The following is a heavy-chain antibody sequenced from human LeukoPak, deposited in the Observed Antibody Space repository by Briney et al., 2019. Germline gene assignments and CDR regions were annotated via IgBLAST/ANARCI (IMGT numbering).Heavy chain of an antibody. J-gene: IGHJ6*02. D-gene: IGHD6-6*01. CDR3: AKFPLYSSSSKWCYYYGMDV. CDR2: ISGSGGST. V-gene: IGHV3-23*01. CDR1: GFTFSSYA. Sequence: GGSLRLSCAASGFTFSSYAMSWVRQAPGKGLEWVSAISGSGGSTYYADSVKGRFTISRDNSKNTLYLQMNSLRAEDTAVYYCAKFPLYSSSSKWCYYYGMDVWGQGTTVTVSS.